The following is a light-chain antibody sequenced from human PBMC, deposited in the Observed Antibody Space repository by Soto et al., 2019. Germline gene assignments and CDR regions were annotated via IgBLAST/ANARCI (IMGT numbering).Light chain of an antibody. Sequence: EIVMTQSPATLSVSPGERATLSCRASQSVRRNLAWYQQKPGQAPRLLIYGASTRATGIPARFSGSGSGTEFTLTISSLQSEDFAIYYCQQYYNWPPWTVGQGTKVEI. CDR2: GAS. CDR1: QSVRRN. V-gene: IGKV3-15*01. CDR3: QQYYNWPPWT. J-gene: IGKJ1*01.